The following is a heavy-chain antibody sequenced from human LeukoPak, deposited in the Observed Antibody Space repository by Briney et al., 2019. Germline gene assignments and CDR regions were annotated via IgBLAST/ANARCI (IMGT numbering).Heavy chain of an antibody. CDR3: ARDAAGGSGWYYYYYGMDV. Sequence: GGSLRLSCAASGFTFSSYWMSWVRQAPGKGLEWVANIKQDGSEKYYADSVKGRFTISRDNAKNSLYLQMNSLRAEDTAVYYCARDAAGGSGWYYYYYGMDVWGQGTTVTVSS. J-gene: IGHJ6*02. D-gene: IGHD6-19*01. CDR2: IKQDGSEK. CDR1: GFTFSSYW. V-gene: IGHV3-7*03.